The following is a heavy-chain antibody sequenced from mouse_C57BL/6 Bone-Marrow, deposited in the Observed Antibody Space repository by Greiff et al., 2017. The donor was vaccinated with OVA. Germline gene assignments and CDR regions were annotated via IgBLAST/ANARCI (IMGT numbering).Heavy chain of an antibody. CDR1: GYTFTSYW. J-gene: IGHJ4*01. CDR2: INPSNGGT. CDR3: ARSRTTVVAPYY. Sequence: VKLQQPGTELVKPGASVKLSCKASGYTFTSYWMHWVKQRPGQGLEWIGNINPSNGGTNYNEKFKSKATLTVDKSSSTAYMQLSSLTSEDSAVYYCARSRTTVVAPYYWGQGTSVTVSS. V-gene: IGHV1-53*01. D-gene: IGHD1-1*01.